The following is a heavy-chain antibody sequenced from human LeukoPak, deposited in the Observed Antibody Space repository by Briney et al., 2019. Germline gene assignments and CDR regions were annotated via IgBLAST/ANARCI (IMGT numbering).Heavy chain of an antibody. Sequence: SETLSLTCTVSGGSISSYYWSWIRQPPGKGLEWMGYIYYSGSTNYNPSLKSRVTISVDTSKNQFSLKLSSVTAADTAVYYCAREFGSSGWRPFDYWGQGTLVTVSS. J-gene: IGHJ4*02. CDR1: GGSISSYY. CDR2: IYYSGST. CDR3: AREFGSSGWRPFDY. V-gene: IGHV4-59*01. D-gene: IGHD6-19*01.